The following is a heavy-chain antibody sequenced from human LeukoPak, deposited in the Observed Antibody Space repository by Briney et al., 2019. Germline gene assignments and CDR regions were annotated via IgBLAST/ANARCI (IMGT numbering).Heavy chain of an antibody. J-gene: IGHJ4*02. CDR1: GYTFTGYY. V-gene: IGHV1-2*06. CDR2: INPNSGGT. D-gene: IGHD1-26*01. CDR3: ARSSPYSGNDY. Sequence: GASVKVSCKASGYTFTGYYMHWVRQAPGQGLEWMGRINPNSGGTNYAQKFQGRVTMTRDTSISTAYMELSRLRSEDTAVYYCARSSPYSGNDYWGQGTLVTVSS.